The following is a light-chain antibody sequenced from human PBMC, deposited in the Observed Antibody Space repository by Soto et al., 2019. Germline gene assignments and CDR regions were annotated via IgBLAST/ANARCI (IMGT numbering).Light chain of an antibody. CDR3: QQYDNLPLT. CDR2: DAS. CDR1: QSVNSY. J-gene: IGKJ4*01. Sequence: EIGWTQSPATLSLSPGERATLSCRASQSVNSYLAWYQQKPGQAPRLLIYDASNRATGIPARFSGSGSGTDFTLTISSLQPEDFATYYCQQYDNLPLTFGGGTKVDIK. V-gene: IGKV3-11*01.